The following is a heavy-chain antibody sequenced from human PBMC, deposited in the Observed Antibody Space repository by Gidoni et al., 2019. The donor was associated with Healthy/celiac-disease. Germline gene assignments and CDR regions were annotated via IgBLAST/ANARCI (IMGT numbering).Heavy chain of an antibody. CDR3: ATSTPLAYCGGDCYSSYFDY. CDR2: IIPIFGTA. D-gene: IGHD2-21*02. V-gene: IGHV1-69*01. Sequence: EVKKPGSSVKVSCKASGGTFSSYAISWVRQAPGQGLEWMGGIIPIFGTANDAQKFQGRVTITADESTSTAYMELSSLRSEDTAVYYCATSTPLAYCGGDCYSSYFDYWGQGTLVTVSS. J-gene: IGHJ4*02. CDR1: GGTFSSYA.